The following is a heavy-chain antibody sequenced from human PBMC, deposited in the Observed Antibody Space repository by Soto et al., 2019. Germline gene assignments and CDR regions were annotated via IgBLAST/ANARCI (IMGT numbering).Heavy chain of an antibody. D-gene: IGHD3-9*01. J-gene: IGHJ4*02. CDR3: AITIRSTLDY. V-gene: IGHV4-39*01. Sequence: TLSLTCTVSGGSISSSSYYWGWIRQPPGKGLEWIGSIYYSGSTYYNPSLKSRVTISVDTSKNQFSLKLSSVTAADTAVYYCAITIRSTLDYWGQGTLVTVSS. CDR1: GGSISSSSYY. CDR2: IYYSGST.